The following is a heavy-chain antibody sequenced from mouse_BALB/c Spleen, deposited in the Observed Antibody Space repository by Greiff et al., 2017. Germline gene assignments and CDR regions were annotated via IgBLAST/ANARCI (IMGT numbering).Heavy chain of an antibody. CDR2: INPYNDGI. D-gene: IGHD2-10*01. CDR3: ASSYDGNQAWFAY. CDR1: GYTFTSYV. Sequence: EVQLQQSGPELVKPGASVKMSCKASGYTFTSYVMHWVRQTPGQGLEWIGYINPYNDGIKYNEKFKGKATLTSDKSSNTAYMELSSLTSEVSAVYYCASSYDGNQAWFAYWGQGTLVTVSA. V-gene: IGHV1-14*01. J-gene: IGHJ3*01.